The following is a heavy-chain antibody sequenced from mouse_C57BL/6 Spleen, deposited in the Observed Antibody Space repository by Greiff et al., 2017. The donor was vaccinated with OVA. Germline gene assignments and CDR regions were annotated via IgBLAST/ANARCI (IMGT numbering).Heavy chain of an antibody. D-gene: IGHD4-1*01. CDR2: IDPSDSYT. Sequence: QVQLQQPGAELVKPGASVKLSCKASGYTFTSYWMQWVNQRPGQGLEWIGEIDPSDSYTNYNQKFKGKATLTVDTSSSTAYMQLSSLTSEDSAVYYCARSRTVYYFDYWGQGTTLTVSS. J-gene: IGHJ2*01. CDR1: GYTFTSYW. CDR3: ARSRTVYYFDY. V-gene: IGHV1-50*01.